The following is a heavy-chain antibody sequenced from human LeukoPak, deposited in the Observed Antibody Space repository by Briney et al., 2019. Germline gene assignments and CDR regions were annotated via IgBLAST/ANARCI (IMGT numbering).Heavy chain of an antibody. D-gene: IGHD3-10*01. V-gene: IGHV3-53*01. Sequence: GGSLRVFCAASGFTVSSNYMSWVRQAPGKGLEWVSVIYSGGSTYYADSVKGRFTIPRDNSKNTLYLQMNSLRAEDTAVYYCARDYSGSGGNDYWGQGTLVPSPQ. CDR1: GFTVSSNY. CDR2: IYSGGST. J-gene: IGHJ4*02. CDR3: ARDYSGSGGNDY.